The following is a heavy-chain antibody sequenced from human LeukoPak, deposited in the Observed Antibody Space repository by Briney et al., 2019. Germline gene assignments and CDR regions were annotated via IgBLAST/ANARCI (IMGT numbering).Heavy chain of an antibody. J-gene: IGHJ6*02. V-gene: IGHV1-18*01. CDR1: GYTFTSYG. CDR2: ISAYNGNT. D-gene: IGHD6-13*01. CDR3: ARDPGSSSWRDGMDV. Sequence: ASVKVSCKAFGYTFTSYGISWVRQAPGQGLEWMGWISAYNGNTNYAQKLQGRVTMTTDTSTSTAYMELRSLRSDDTAVYYCARDPGSSSWRDGMDVWGQGTTVTVSS.